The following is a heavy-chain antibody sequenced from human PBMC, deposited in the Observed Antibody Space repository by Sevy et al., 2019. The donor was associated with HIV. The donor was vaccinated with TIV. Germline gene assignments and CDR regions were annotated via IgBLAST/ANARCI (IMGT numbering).Heavy chain of an antibody. Sequence: SSPTLVKPTQTLTLTCTFSGFSVTTSGVGVGWIRQPPGEALEWLAVIYWDDDKRYSPSLRSRITITKDTSKNQAVLTLTTVDPVDIATYYCAHRRADSSNVYWGAFDYWGQGTPVIVSS. CDR2: IYWDDDK. CDR1: GFSVTTSGVG. CDR3: AHRRADSSNVYWGAFDY. V-gene: IGHV2-5*02. J-gene: IGHJ4*02. D-gene: IGHD6-13*01.